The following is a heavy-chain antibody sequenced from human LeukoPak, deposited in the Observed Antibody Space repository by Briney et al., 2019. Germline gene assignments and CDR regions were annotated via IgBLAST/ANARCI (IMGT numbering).Heavy chain of an antibody. V-gene: IGHV3-23*01. CDR2: ITATSSST. CDR3: AREHYFYYIDG. CDR1: GFTFSSYG. Sequence: PGGSLRLSCAASGFTFSSYGMSWVRQAPGKGLEWVSAITATSSSTHDADSVQGRFTISRDNSKNTLYLQMNSLRPEDTAIYYCAREHYFYYIDGWGKGTTVTVSS. J-gene: IGHJ6*03.